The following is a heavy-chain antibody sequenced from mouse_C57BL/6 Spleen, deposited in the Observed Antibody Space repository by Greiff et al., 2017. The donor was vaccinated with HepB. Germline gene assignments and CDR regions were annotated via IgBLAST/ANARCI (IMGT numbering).Heavy chain of an antibody. Sequence: EVQLQQSGAELVRPGASVKLSCTASGFNIKDDYMHWVKQRPEQGLEWIGWIDPENGDTEYASKFQGKATITADTSSNTAYLQLSSLTSEDTAVYYCTGYYGSSYYFDYWGQSTTLTVSS. J-gene: IGHJ2*01. CDR1: GFNIKDDY. CDR2: IDPENGDT. V-gene: IGHV14-4*01. D-gene: IGHD1-1*01. CDR3: TGYYGSSYYFDY.